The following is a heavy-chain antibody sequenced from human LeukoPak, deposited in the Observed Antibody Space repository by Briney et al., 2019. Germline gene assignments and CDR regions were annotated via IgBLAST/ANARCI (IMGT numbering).Heavy chain of an antibody. D-gene: IGHD6-13*01. CDR3: ARDEGQQLVRPIDY. CDR2: INAGNGNT. Sequence: ASVKVSCKASGYTFTSYAMHWVRQAPGQRLEWMGWINAGNGNTKYSQKFQGRVTITRDTSASTAYMELSSLRSEDTAVYYCARDEGQQLVRPIDYWGQGALVTVSS. CDR1: GYTFTSYA. J-gene: IGHJ4*02. V-gene: IGHV1-3*01.